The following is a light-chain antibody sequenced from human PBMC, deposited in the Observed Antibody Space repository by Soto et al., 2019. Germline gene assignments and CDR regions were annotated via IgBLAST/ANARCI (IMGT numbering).Light chain of an antibody. Sequence: DIQMTQSPSSLSASVGDRVTITCQASQDISNYLNWYQQKPGKDPKLLIYDASNLETGVPSRFSGSGSWTDVTFTISSLQHEDIATYYCQQYDNLPLTFGPGTKVDIK. CDR1: QDISNY. CDR2: DAS. CDR3: QQYDNLPLT. J-gene: IGKJ3*01. V-gene: IGKV1-33*01.